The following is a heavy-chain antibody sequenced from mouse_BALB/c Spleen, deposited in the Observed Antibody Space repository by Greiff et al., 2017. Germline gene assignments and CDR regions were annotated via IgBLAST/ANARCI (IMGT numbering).Heavy chain of an antibody. J-gene: IGHJ2*01. CDR3: ARQGPYFDY. V-gene: IGHV5-12-1*01. CDR2: ISSGGGST. Sequence: DVHLVESGGGLVKPGGSLKLSCAASGFAFSSYDMSWVRQTPEKRLEWVAYISSGGGSTYYPDTVKGRFTISRDNAKNTLYLQMSSLKSEDTAMYYCARQGPYFDYWGQGTTLTVSS. CDR1: GFAFSSYD.